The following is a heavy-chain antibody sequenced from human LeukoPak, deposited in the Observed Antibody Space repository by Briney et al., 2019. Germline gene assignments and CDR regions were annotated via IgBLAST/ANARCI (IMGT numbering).Heavy chain of an antibody. V-gene: IGHV3-48*03. D-gene: IGHD1-26*01. CDR2: ISSSGSTI. CDR3: ARDLANSGSYG. J-gene: IGHJ4*02. Sequence: GGSLRLSCAASGFTFSSYEMNWVRQAPGKGLEWVSYISSSGSTIYYAGSVKGRFTISRDNAKNSLYLQMNSLRAEDTAVYYCARDLANSGSYGWGQGTLVTVSS. CDR1: GFTFSSYE.